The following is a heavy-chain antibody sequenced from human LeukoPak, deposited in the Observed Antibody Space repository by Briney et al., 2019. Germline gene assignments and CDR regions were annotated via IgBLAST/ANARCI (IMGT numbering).Heavy chain of an antibody. CDR3: ARQGQDNYYYYMDV. J-gene: IGHJ6*03. V-gene: IGHV3-21*01. Sequence: PGGSLRLSCAASGFTFSSYSMNWVRQAPGKGLEWVSSISSISSYIYYADSVKGYADSVKGRFTISRDNAKNSLYLQMNSLRAEDTAVYYCARQGQDNYYYYMDVWGKGTTVTVSS. CDR1: GFTFSSYS. CDR2: ISSISSYI.